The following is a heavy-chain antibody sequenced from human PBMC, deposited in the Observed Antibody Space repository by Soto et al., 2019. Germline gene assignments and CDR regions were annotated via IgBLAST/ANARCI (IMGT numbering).Heavy chain of an antibody. Sequence: GGSLRLSCAASGFTFNNAWMGWVRQAPGQGLEWVGHMKSKSEGETTDYAAPVKGRFTISRDDSKNTVYLQMNSLTTEDTAVYYCTAQFYFDASGYSFDLWGQGTLVTAPQ. J-gene: IGHJ4*02. CDR3: TAQFYFDASGYSFDL. V-gene: IGHV3-15*01. CDR1: GFTFNNAW. D-gene: IGHD3-22*01. CDR2: MKSKSEGETT.